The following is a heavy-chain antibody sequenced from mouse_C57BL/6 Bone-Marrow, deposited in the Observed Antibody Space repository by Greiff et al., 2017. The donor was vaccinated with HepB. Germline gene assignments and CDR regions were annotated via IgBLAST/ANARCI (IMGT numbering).Heavy chain of an antibody. CDR3: ARSGTLAYDMDF. D-gene: IGHD4-1*01. CDR2: IYPGDGDT. J-gene: IGHJ4*01. V-gene: IGHV1-82*01. CDR1: GYAFSSYW. Sequence: QVQLQQSGAELVKPGASVKISCMASGYAFSSYWMNWVKQRPGKGLEWIGRIYPGDGDTNYNGKFKGKATLTADKSSSTAYMQLSSLTSEDSAVYFCARSGTLAYDMDFWGTGTSVTVSS.